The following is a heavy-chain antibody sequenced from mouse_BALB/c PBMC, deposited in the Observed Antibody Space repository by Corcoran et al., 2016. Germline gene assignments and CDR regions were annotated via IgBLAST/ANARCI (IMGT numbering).Heavy chain of an antibody. J-gene: IGHJ1*01. D-gene: IGHD1-1*01. CDR3: ARSDYYGSSYGTDWYFDV. Sequence: EVQLQQSGPELVKPGASVKMSCKASGYTFTSYVMHWVKQKPGQGLEWIGYINPYNDGTKYNEKFKGKATLTSDKSSSTAYMELSSLTSEDSAVYYCARSDYYGSSYGTDWYFDVWGAGTTVTVSS. V-gene: IGHV1S136*01. CDR2: INPYNDGT. CDR1: GYTFTSYV.